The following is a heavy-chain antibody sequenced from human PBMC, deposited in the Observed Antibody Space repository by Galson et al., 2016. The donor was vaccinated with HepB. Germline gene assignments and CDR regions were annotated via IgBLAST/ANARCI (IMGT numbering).Heavy chain of an antibody. J-gene: IGHJ3*01. D-gene: IGHD4/OR15-4a*01. CDR2: ISSSISPI. Sequence: GSGFAFSSSGMNWVRQAPGKGLQWLSYISSSISPIYYADSVKGRFTISRDNAKNSVYLQMNSLRDEDTAVYYCARELVRSAFDLWGQGTMVTVS. V-gene: IGHV3-48*02. CDR3: ARELVRSAFDL. CDR1: GFAFSSSG.